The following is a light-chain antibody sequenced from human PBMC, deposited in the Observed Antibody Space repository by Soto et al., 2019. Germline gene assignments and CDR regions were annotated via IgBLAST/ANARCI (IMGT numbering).Light chain of an antibody. Sequence: EIVLTQSPGTLSLSPGERATLSCRASQSVTSSLLAWYQQRPGQAPRLLIYDVSKRVTGIPDRFSGSGSGTDFTLAISRVEPEDFAVYYCQRYGVSPYTFGQGTKLEIK. CDR1: QSVTSSL. V-gene: IGKV3-20*01. J-gene: IGKJ2*01. CDR2: DVS. CDR3: QRYGVSPYT.